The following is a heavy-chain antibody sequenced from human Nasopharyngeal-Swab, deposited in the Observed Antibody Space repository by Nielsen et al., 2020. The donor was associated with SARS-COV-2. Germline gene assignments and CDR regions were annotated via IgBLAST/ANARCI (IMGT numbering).Heavy chain of an antibody. J-gene: IGHJ3*02. D-gene: IGHD2/OR15-2a*01. CDR2: ISWNSGSI. V-gene: IGHV3-9*01. Sequence: GGSLRLSCAASGFTFDDYAMHWVRQAPGKGLEWVSGISWNSGSIGYADSVKGRFTISRDNAKNSLYLQMNSLRAEDTALYYRAKAPSSGTDDAFDIWGQGTMVTVSS. CDR3: AKAPSSGTDDAFDI. CDR1: GFTFDDYA.